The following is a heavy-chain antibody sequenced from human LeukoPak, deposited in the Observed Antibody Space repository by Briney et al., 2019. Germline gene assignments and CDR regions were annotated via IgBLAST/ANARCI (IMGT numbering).Heavy chain of an antibody. CDR3: AREIDRDDYNRFFDY. D-gene: IGHD5-24*01. Sequence: GASVKVSCKASGYSFSTYTMNWVRQAPGQRLGWMGWINAGNGNTKYSQKFQGRVTITRDTSASTAYMEMRSLRSEDTAVYYCAREIDRDDYNRFFDYWGQGTLVTVSS. J-gene: IGHJ4*02. CDR2: INAGNGNT. CDR1: GYSFSTYT. V-gene: IGHV1-3*01.